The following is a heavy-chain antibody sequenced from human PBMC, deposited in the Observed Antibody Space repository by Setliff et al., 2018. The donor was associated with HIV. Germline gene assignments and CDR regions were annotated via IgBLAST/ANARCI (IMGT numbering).Heavy chain of an antibody. CDR1: DHTFTNYG. CDR3: ARASGGNSVENGFDI. V-gene: IGHV1-18*01. D-gene: IGHD1-26*01. CDR2: ISNYNGNT. Sequence: GASVKVSCKTSDHTFTNYGIYWVRQAPGQGLEWMGWISNYNGNTNYAQKFHGRVTVTTDTSTRTAYMEMRGLTYDDTAVYYCARASGGNSVENGFDIWGQGTMVTVSS. J-gene: IGHJ3*02.